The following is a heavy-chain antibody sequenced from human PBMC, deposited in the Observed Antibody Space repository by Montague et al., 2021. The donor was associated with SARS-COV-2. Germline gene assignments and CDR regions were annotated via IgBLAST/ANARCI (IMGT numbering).Heavy chain of an antibody. CDR2: IYWNDYK. J-gene: IGHJ4*02. V-gene: IGHV2-5*01. D-gene: IGHD1-26*01. CDR3: AHDDVGNRGLEF. Sequence: VKPTQTLTLTCTFSGLSLNTSGVGVTWVRQPPGKALEWLAFIYWNDYKHYSPSVKSRITITKDTSKNQVVLIMTNMDPVDTGTYYCAHDDVGNRGLEFWGQGTLVTVSS. CDR1: GLSLNTSGVG.